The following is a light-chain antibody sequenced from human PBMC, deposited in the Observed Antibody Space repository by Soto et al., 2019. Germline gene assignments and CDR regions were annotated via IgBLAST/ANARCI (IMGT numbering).Light chain of an antibody. CDR3: SSYTSTSYVV. J-gene: IGLJ2*01. Sequence: QSALTQPASVSGSPGQSITISCTGTSSDVGDYNYVSWYQQHPGKAPKLMIYDVSNRPSGVSNSFSGSKSGNTASLTISGLQAEDEAEYYCSSYTSTSYVVFGGGTQLTVL. CDR2: DVS. CDR1: SSDVGDYNY. V-gene: IGLV2-14*01.